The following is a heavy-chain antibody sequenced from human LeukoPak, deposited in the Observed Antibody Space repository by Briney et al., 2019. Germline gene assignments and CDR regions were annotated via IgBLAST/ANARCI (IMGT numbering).Heavy chain of an antibody. CDR3: ARKKYYYDSSANGWFDP. Sequence: PGGSLRLSCAASGFTFSAYWMSWVRLAPGKGLEWVATINQDGSEKSYVDSVKGRFTISRDNAKNSLSLQMSSLRAEDTAVYYCARKKYYYDSSANGWFDPWGQGTLVAVSS. CDR2: INQDGSEK. V-gene: IGHV3-7*01. D-gene: IGHD3-22*01. J-gene: IGHJ5*02. CDR1: GFTFSAYW.